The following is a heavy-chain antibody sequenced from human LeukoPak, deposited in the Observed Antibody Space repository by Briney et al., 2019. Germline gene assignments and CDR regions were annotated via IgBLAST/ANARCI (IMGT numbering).Heavy chain of an antibody. CDR1: GFTFSDYY. CDR2: ISSSGSTI. Sequence: GGSLRLSCAASGFTFSDYYMSWIRQAPGKGLEWVSYISSSGSTIYYADSVKGRFTISRDNAKNSLYLQMNSLRAEDTAVYYCARAGVSHYDFWSGRKKALDYYYGMDVWGQGTTVTVSS. J-gene: IGHJ6*02. CDR3: ARAGVSHYDFWSGRKKALDYYYGMDV. V-gene: IGHV3-11*01. D-gene: IGHD3-3*01.